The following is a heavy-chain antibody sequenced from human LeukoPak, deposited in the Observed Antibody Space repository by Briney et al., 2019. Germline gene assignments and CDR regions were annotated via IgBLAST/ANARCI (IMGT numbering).Heavy chain of an antibody. V-gene: IGHV3-53*01. CDR3: ARGRIVGATWSYFDY. CDR2: IYSGGST. CDR1: GFTVSSNY. J-gene: IGHJ4*02. D-gene: IGHD1-26*01. Sequence: GGSLRLSCAASGFTVSSNYMSWVRQAPGKGLEWVSVIYSGGSTYYADSGKGRFTISRDNSKNTLYLQMNSLRAEDTAVYYCARGRIVGATWSYFDYWGQGTLVTVSS.